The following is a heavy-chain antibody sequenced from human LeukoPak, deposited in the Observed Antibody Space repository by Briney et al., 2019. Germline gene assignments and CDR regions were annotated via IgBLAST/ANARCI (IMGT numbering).Heavy chain of an antibody. J-gene: IGHJ5*02. Sequence: PSETLSLTCTVSGYSISSGYYWGWIRQPPGKGLEWIGSIHHSGSTNYNPSPKSRVTISLDTSKNQFSLKLSSVTAADTAVYYCARDSPFDSSWGQGTLVTVPS. D-gene: IGHD2-15*01. CDR1: GYSISSGYY. CDR2: IHHSGST. CDR3: ARDSPFDSS. V-gene: IGHV4-38-2*02.